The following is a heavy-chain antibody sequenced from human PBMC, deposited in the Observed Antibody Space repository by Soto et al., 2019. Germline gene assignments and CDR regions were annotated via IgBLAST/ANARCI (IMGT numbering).Heavy chain of an antibody. CDR1: GFTVSSTY. CDR2: IYSGGST. V-gene: IGHV3-53*02. J-gene: IGHJ6*02. Sequence: EVQLVETGGGLIQPGGSLRLSCAASGFTVSSTYMSWVRQAPGKGLEWVSVIYSGGSTYYADSVKGRFTIFSDDSKNTLYLPMNSLRAEDTAVYYCGSTSFPGYYYDGRDVGGQGTTVTVSS. CDR3: GSTSFPGYYYDGRDV. D-gene: IGHD2-2*01.